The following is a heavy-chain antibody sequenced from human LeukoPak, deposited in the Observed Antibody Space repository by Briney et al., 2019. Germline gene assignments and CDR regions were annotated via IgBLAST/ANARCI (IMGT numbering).Heavy chain of an antibody. CDR1: GFNFKRYD. Sequence: GGSLRLSCVPSGFNFKRYDMHWVRQAPGKGLEWVAVIWPDGSNTFYAESVKGRFAISRDNSKNTLYLQMNSLRGEDTAVYYCAKDQYCYGAYCRGFDYWGEGPLVTVSS. J-gene: IGHJ4*02. D-gene: IGHD2-15*01. V-gene: IGHV3-33*06. CDR3: AKDQYCYGAYCRGFDY. CDR2: IWPDGSNT.